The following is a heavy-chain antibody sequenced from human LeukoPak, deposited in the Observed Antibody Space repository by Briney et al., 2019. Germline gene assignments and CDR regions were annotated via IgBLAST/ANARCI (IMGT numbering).Heavy chain of an antibody. CDR1: GYTFTSYG. CDR3: ARDACSGGSCYSVFDF. CDR2: ISAYNGNT. Sequence: ASVRVSCKASGYTFTSYGISWVRQAPGQGLEWMGWISAYNGNTNYAQMLQGRVTMTTDTSTNTAYMELRSLRSDDTAVYYCARDACSGGSCYSVFDFWGQGTLVTVSS. V-gene: IGHV1-18*01. J-gene: IGHJ4*02. D-gene: IGHD2-15*01.